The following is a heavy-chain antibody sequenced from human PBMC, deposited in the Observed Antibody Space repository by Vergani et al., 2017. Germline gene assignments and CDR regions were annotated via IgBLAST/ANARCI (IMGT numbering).Heavy chain of an antibody. J-gene: IGHJ6*02. CDR2: IGSSGPYI. CDR1: GFTFSDFS. CDR3: ARDCTSGGCPDNYGLDF. V-gene: IGHV3-21*06. Sequence: VKLVESGGGLVKPGGSLRLFCAASGFTFSDFSMSWVRQAPGKGLEWVAFIGSSGPYINYADSVKGRFIISRDNTNNSLFLKLSSLRAEDAAVYYCARDCTSGGCPDNYGLDFWGQGATVTVSS. D-gene: IGHD2-8*01.